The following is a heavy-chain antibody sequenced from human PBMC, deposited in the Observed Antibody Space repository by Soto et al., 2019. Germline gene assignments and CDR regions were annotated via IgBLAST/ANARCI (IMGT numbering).Heavy chain of an antibody. CDR3: AKDAPDYGAFDI. D-gene: IGHD4-17*01. Sequence: GGSLGLSCAASGFTLDDYTMHWVRQAPGKGLEWVSLISWDGGSTYYADSVKGRFTISRDNSKNSLYLQMNSLRTEDTALYYCAKDAPDYGAFDIWGQGTMVTVSS. CDR2: ISWDGGST. J-gene: IGHJ3*02. CDR1: GFTLDDYT. V-gene: IGHV3-43*01.